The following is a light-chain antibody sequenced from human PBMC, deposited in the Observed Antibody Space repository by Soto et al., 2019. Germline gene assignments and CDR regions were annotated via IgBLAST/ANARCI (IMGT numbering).Light chain of an antibody. CDR2: DAS. V-gene: IGKV1-5*01. CDR3: QQFIDGWT. CDR1: QSINNR. Sequence: IKMTQSPSTLSASIGDRVTITCRASQSINNRLAWYQQMPGKAPNLLIYDASSLESGVPSRFRGSGSETEFTLTISGLQPDDFATYYCQQFIDGWTFGQGTKVDI. J-gene: IGKJ1*01.